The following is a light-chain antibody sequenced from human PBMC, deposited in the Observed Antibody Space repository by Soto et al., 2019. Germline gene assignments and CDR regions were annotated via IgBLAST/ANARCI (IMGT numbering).Light chain of an antibody. CDR1: SSDVGGYNY. CDR3: SSYRSGGTFV. J-gene: IGLJ1*01. Sequence: QSVLAQPPSVSGSPGQSIAISCTGTSSDVGGYNYVSWHQQHPGKAPKVLISVVSNRPSGVSNRFSGSKSGITASLTISGLQAEDEADYYCSSYRSGGTFVFGSGTKVTVL. V-gene: IGLV2-14*01. CDR2: VVS.